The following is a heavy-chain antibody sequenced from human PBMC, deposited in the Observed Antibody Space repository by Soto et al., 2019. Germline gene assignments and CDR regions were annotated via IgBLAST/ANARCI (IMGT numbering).Heavy chain of an antibody. CDR3: ARDSLFYYDSSGYYPHY. V-gene: IGHV4-34*01. D-gene: IGHD3-22*01. Sequence: PSETLSLTCAVYGGSFSGYYWTWIRQPPGTGLEWIGEINHSGSTNYNPSLKSRVTISVDTSKNQFSLKLTSETAADTAVYYCARDSLFYYDSSGYYPHYWGQGTLVTVSS. CDR2: INHSGST. J-gene: IGHJ4*02. CDR1: GGSFSGYY.